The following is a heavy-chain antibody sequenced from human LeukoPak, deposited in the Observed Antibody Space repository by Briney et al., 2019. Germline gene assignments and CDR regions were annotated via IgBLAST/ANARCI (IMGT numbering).Heavy chain of an antibody. CDR3: ARDVGDYGDYRFDY. J-gene: IGHJ4*02. CDR1: GYTFTSYY. CDR2: INPSGGST. V-gene: IGHV1-46*01. D-gene: IGHD4-17*01. Sequence: ASVKVSCKASGYTFTSYYMHWVRQAPGQGLEWMGIINPSGGSTSYAQKFQGRVTMTRDTSTSTAYMELRSLRSDDTAVYYCARDVGDYGDYRFDYWGQGTLVTVSS.